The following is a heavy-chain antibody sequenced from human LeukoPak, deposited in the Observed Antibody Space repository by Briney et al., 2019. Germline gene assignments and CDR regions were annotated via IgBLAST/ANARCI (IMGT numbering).Heavy chain of an antibody. J-gene: IGHJ5*02. V-gene: IGHV4-4*02. CDR1: GGSISSSNW. Sequence: YPSETLSLTCAVSGGSISSSNWWSWVRQPPGKGLEWIGEIYHSGSTNYNPSLKSRVTISVDKSKNQFSLKLSSVAAADTAVYYCARTEPSSSSYWFDPWGQGTLVTVSS. CDR3: ARTEPSSSSYWFDP. CDR2: IYHSGST. D-gene: IGHD6-6*01.